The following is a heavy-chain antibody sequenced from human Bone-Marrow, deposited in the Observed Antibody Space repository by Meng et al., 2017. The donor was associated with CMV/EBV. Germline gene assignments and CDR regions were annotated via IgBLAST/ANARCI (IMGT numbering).Heavy chain of an antibody. J-gene: IGHJ4*02. D-gene: IGHD1-26*01. CDR3: ASSPSVWEGFDN. Sequence: GESLKISCAASGFTFSSYGMHWVRQAPGKGLEWVAFIRYDGSNKYYADSVKGRFTISRDNSKNRLYLQMNSLRAEDTAIYYCASSPSVWEGFDNWGQGTLATVSS. CDR1: GFTFSSYG. V-gene: IGHV3-30*02. CDR2: IRYDGSNK.